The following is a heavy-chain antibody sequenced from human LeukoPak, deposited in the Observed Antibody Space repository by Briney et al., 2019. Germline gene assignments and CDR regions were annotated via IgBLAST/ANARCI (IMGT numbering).Heavy chain of an antibody. CDR2: ISAYNGNT. Sequence: ASVTVSCKASGYTFTSYGISWVRQAPGQGLEWMGWISAYNGNTNYAQKLQGRVTMTTDTSTSTAYMELRSLRSDDTAVYYCARDQGYYYDSSGYYQTPTLYYSDYWGQGTLVTVSS. D-gene: IGHD3-22*01. V-gene: IGHV1-18*01. J-gene: IGHJ4*02. CDR1: GYTFTSYG. CDR3: ARDQGYYYDSSGYYQTPTLYYSDY.